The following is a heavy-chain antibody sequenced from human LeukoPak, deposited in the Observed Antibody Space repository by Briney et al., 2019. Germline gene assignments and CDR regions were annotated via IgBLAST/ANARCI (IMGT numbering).Heavy chain of an antibody. D-gene: IGHD3-10*01. J-gene: IGHJ4*02. CDR1: EYTFTTYW. CDR2: IYPGDFDT. V-gene: IGHV5-51*01. CDR3: ARTRGAFAGNGFDY. Sequence: GESLKISCKGSEYTFTTYWIAWVRQMPGKGLEWMGIIYPGDFDTRYSPSFQGHVTISADKSISTVHLQWSSLKASDTAMYYCARTRGAFAGNGFDYWGQGTLVTVSS.